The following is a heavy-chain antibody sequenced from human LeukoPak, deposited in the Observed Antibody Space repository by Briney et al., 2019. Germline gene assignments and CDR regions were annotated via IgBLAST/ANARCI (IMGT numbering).Heavy chain of an antibody. CDR2: ISYDGSNK. CDR3: ARDVVVAAMVDY. CDR1: GLTFGSYA. D-gene: IGHD2-15*01. Sequence: GGSLSLSFAASGLTFGSYAMHWVRQAPAKGLDGVAVISYDGSNKYYADSVKGRFTISRDNSKNTLYLQMNSLRAEDTAVYYCARDVVVAAMVDYWGRGTLVTVSS. J-gene: IGHJ4*02. V-gene: IGHV3-30-3*01.